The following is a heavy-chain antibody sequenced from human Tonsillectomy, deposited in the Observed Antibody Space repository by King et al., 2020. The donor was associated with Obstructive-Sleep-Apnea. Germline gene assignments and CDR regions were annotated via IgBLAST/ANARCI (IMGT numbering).Heavy chain of an antibody. V-gene: IGHV3-43D*04. J-gene: IGHJ4*02. CDR1: GFKFDDYA. Sequence: VQLVESGGVVVQPGGSLRLSCAVSGFKFDDYAMHWVRQAPGKGLEWVSLISCDGGSTHYADSVKGRFSISRDNRENSLYLQVNSLRAEDTALYYCAKDMGGRRWYYFDYWGQGTLVTVSS. CDR3: AKDMGGRRWYYFDY. CDR2: ISCDGGST. D-gene: IGHD2-15*01.